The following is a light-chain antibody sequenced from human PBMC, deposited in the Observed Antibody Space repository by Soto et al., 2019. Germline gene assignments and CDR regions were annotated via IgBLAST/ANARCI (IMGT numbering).Light chain of an antibody. J-gene: IGLJ2*01. CDR3: TSYAGGNILV. Sequence: QSVLTQPPSASGSPGQSVTISCTGTSSDIGSYNFVSWYQQHPGKAPKVMLYEVRKRPSGVPDRFSGSKSGNTASLTVSGLQADDEAGYYCTSYAGGNILVFGGGTKVTVL. V-gene: IGLV2-8*01. CDR1: SSDIGSYNF. CDR2: EVR.